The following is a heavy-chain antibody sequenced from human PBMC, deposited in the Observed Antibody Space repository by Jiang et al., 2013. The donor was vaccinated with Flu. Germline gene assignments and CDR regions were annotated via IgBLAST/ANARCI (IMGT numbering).Heavy chain of an antibody. CDR3: AREGAGGGKPDQAGYYYYGMDV. Sequence: GAEVKKPGASVKVSCKASGYTFTSYYMHWVRQAPGQGLEWMGIINPSGGSTSYAQKFQGRVTMTRDTSTSTVYMELSSLRSEDTAVYYCAREGAGGGKPDQAGYYYYGMDVWGQGTTVTVSS. D-gene: IGHD4-23*01. CDR1: GYTFTSYY. V-gene: IGHV1-46*03. J-gene: IGHJ6*02. CDR2: INPSGGST.